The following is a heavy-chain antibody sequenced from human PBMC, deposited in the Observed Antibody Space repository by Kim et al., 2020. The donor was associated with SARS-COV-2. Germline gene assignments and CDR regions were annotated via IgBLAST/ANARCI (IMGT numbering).Heavy chain of an antibody. Sequence: SETLSLTCAVYGGSFSGYYWSWIRQPPGKGLEWIGEINHSGSTNYNPSLKSRVTISVDTSKNQFSLKLSSVTAADTAVYYCARGRVVPIVVVPAAKDLGGDADVEYYYYYGMDVWGQGTTVTVSS. V-gene: IGHV4-34*01. J-gene: IGHJ6*02. CDR3: ARGRVVPIVVVPAAKDLGGDADVEYYYYYGMDV. CDR2: INHSGST. CDR1: GGSFSGYY. D-gene: IGHD2-2*01.